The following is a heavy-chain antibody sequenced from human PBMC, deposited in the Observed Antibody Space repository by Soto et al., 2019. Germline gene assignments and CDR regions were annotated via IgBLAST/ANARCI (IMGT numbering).Heavy chain of an antibody. CDR1: GFTSSDYY. CDR3: ARDERGEWIQLCTRSRGQEGMDV. CDR2: ISRSGTTI. V-gene: IGHV3-11*01. Sequence: QVQLVESGGGLVKPGGSLRLSCAASGFTSSDYYMSWIRQAPGKGLEWVSSISRSGTTIYYADSVKGRFTISRDNAKKSLYLQMNSLRAEDTAVYYWARDERGEWIQLCTRSRGQEGMDVWGQGTTVTVSS. D-gene: IGHD5-18*01. J-gene: IGHJ6*02.